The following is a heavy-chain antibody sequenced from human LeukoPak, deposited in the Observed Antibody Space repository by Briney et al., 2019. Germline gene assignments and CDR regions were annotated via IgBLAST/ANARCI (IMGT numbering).Heavy chain of an antibody. J-gene: IGHJ4*02. D-gene: IGHD1-1*01. CDR1: GFTFSSYD. CDR2: IKQDGSEK. Sequence: GGSLRLSCAASGFTFSSYDMNWVRQAPGKGLEGVANIKQDGSEKNYVDSVKGRFTISIDKAKKSLDLQMNSLRVEDTAVYYCARRRYNWNGIDYWGQGTLVTVSS. V-gene: IGHV3-7*01. CDR3: ARRRYNWNGIDY.